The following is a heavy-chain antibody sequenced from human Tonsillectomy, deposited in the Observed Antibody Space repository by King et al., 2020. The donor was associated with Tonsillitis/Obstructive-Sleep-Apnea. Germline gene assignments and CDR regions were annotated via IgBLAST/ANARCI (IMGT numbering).Heavy chain of an antibody. D-gene: IGHD1-1*01. Sequence: QLVQSGGGVVQPGRSLRLSCAASGFTFSSYAMHWVRQAPGKGLEWVAVISYDGSNKYYADSVKGRFTISRDNSKNTLYLQMKSLGAEDTVVYYCATGGGLYYWGQGTLVTVSS. J-gene: IGHJ4*02. V-gene: IGHV3-30*04. CDR1: GFTFSSYA. CDR2: ISYDGSNK. CDR3: ATGGGLYY.